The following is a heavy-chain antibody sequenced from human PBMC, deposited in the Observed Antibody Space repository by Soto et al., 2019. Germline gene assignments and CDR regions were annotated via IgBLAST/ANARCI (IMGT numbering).Heavy chain of an antibody. CDR3: ARATAMGRYYYYGMDV. J-gene: IGHJ6*02. CDR2: IYYSGST. V-gene: IGHV4-59*01. D-gene: IGHD5-18*01. Sequence: SETLSLTCTVSGGSISSYYWSWIRQPPGKGLEWIGYIYYSGSTNYNPSLKSRVTISVDTSKNQFSLKLSSVTAADTAVYYCARATAMGRYYYYGMDVWGQGTTVTVS. CDR1: GGSISSYY.